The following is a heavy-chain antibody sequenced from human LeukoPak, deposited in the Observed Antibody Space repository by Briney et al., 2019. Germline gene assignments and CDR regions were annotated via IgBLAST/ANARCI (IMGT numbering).Heavy chain of an antibody. CDR3: ARHLFGNGYYPDY. Sequence: SETLSLTCAVYGGSFSDYYWSWIRQPPGKGLEWIGEINHSGSTNYNPSLKNRVTISVDTSKNQFSLKLTSVTAADTAVYYCARHLFGNGYYPDYWGQGTLVTVSS. V-gene: IGHV4-34*01. CDR2: INHSGST. J-gene: IGHJ4*02. D-gene: IGHD3-22*01. CDR1: GGSFSDYY.